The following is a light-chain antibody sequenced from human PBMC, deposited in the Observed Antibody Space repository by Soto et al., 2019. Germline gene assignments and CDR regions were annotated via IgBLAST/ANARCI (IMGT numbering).Light chain of an antibody. J-gene: IGLJ1*01. CDR3: FSFTTDWTHV. CDR1: SSDIGAYNY. V-gene: IGLV2-14*01. Sequence: QSVLTQPASVSGSPGQSITNYCTGSSSDIGAYNYVSWFQQYPGKAPKLIISEVSNRPSGVSNRFSGSKSGTAASLTISGLQTEDEADYFCFSFTTDWTHVFGTGTKV. CDR2: EVS.